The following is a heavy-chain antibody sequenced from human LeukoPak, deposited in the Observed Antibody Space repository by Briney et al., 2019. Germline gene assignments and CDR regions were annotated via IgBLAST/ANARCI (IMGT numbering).Heavy chain of an antibody. Sequence: GGSLRLSCAASGFTFSSSWMGWARQAPGKGLEWVANIEEDGSAKHYAVSVQGRFTISRDNAKNSLSLQMNSLRAEDMGVYYCARDRGWYHADSWGQGTLVTVSS. D-gene: IGHD6-19*01. CDR1: GFTFSSSW. J-gene: IGHJ4*02. CDR3: ARDRGWYHADS. CDR2: IEEDGSAK. V-gene: IGHV3-7*01.